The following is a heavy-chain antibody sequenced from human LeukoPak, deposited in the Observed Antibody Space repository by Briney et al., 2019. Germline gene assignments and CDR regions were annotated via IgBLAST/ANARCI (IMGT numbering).Heavy chain of an antibody. CDR1: GGSISSGDYY. J-gene: IGHJ4*02. Sequence: SETLSLTCTVSGGSISSGDYYWSWIRQPPGKGLEWIGYIYYSGSTYYNPSLKSRVTISVDTSKNQFSLKLSSVTAADTAVYYCASESGDPEMATAGYWGQGTLVTVSS. CDR3: ASESGDPEMATAGY. CDR2: IYYSGST. D-gene: IGHD5-24*01. V-gene: IGHV4-30-4*08.